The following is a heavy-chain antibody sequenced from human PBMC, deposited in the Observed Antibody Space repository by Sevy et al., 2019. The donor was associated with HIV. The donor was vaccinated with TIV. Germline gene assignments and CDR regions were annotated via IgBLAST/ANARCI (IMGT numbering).Heavy chain of an antibody. V-gene: IGHV3-33*01. D-gene: IGHD3-10*01. CDR2: IWYDGSNK. CDR1: GFTFSDYG. CDR3: ARDNFLPLMVSMVRGALSFYFDY. Sequence: GGSLRLSCEASGFTFSDYGMHWVRQAPGKGLEWVAVIWYDGSNKYYADSVKGRFTISRDNSKNTLSLQMNSLRAEDTAVYCCARDNFLPLMVSMVRGALSFYFDYWGQGTLVTVSS. J-gene: IGHJ4*02.